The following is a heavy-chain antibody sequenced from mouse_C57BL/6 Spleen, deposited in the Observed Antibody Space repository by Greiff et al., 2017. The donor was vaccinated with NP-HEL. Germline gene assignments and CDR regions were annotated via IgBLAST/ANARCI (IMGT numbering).Heavy chain of an antibody. Sequence: EVKVVESGGGLVKPGGSLKLSCAASGFTFSDYGMHWVRQAPEKGLEWVAYISSGSSTIYYADTVKGRFTISRDNAKNTLFLQMTSLRSEDTAMYYCARFYDGYYVNFDYWGQGTTLTVSS. V-gene: IGHV5-17*01. D-gene: IGHD2-3*01. CDR3: ARFYDGYYVNFDY. CDR2: ISSGSSTI. CDR1: GFTFSDYG. J-gene: IGHJ2*01.